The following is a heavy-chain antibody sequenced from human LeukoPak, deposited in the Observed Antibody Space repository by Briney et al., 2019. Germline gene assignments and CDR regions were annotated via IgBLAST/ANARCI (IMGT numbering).Heavy chain of an antibody. CDR1: GFTFSSYA. D-gene: IGHD1-26*01. V-gene: IGHV3-23*01. Sequence: GGSLGLSCAASGFTFSSYAMTWVRQTPGKGLEWVSGISGSGGSTYYADSVKGRFTISRDNAKNSLYLQMNSLRDEDTAVYYCASFIVGATKEADYWGQGTLVTVSS. CDR3: ASFIVGATKEADY. J-gene: IGHJ4*02. CDR2: ISGSGGST.